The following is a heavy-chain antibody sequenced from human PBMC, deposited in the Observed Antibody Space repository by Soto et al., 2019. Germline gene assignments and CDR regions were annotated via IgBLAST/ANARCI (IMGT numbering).Heavy chain of an antibody. J-gene: IGHJ3*02. Sequence: SVKVACKASGGTFSSYAISWVRQAPGQGLEWMGGIIPIFGTANYAQKFQGRVTITADESTSTAYMELSSLRSEDTAVYYCARESPSELLFDIRGQGTMVTVSS. CDR3: ARESPSELLFDI. D-gene: IGHD1-26*01. CDR2: IIPIFGTA. V-gene: IGHV1-69*13. CDR1: GGTFSSYA.